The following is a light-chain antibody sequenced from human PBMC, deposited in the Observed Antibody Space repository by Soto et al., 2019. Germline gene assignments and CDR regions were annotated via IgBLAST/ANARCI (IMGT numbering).Light chain of an antibody. V-gene: IGKV1D-16*01. CDR2: ATS. J-gene: IGKJ1*01. CDR3: QHYNSYSEA. CDR1: RDISNS. Sequence: DIQMTQSPSSVSASVGDRLTITCRASRDISNSLGWYQQKPGKAPKHLIYATSSLQSGVPSRFSGSGSGTEFTLTISSLQPEDFATYYCQHYNSYSEAFGQGTKV.